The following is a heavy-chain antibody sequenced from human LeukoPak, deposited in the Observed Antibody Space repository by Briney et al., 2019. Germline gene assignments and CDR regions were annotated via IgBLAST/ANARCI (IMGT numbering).Heavy chain of an antibody. CDR2: ISWNSGSI. Sequence: GRSLRLSCAASGFTFDDYAMHWVRQAPGKGLGWVSGISWNSGSIGYADSVKGRFTISRDNAKNSLYLQMNSLRAEDTALYYCAKVGTIFGVVTDPNYFDYWGQGTLVTVSS. J-gene: IGHJ4*02. V-gene: IGHV3-9*01. CDR1: GFTFDDYA. D-gene: IGHD3-3*01. CDR3: AKVGTIFGVVTDPNYFDY.